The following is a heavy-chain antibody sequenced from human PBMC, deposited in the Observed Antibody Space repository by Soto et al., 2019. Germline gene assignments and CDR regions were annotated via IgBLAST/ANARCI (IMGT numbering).Heavy chain of an antibody. CDR2: ISAYNGNT. D-gene: IGHD1-26*01. CDR1: GYTFTSYG. CDR3: ARDPVGATHFDY. V-gene: IGHV1-18*01. Sequence: VKVSCKASGYTFTSYGISWVRQAPGQGLEWMGWISAYNGNTNYAQKLQGRVTMTTDTSTSTAYMELRSLRSDDTAIYFCARDPVGATHFDYWGQGAPVTVSS. J-gene: IGHJ4*02.